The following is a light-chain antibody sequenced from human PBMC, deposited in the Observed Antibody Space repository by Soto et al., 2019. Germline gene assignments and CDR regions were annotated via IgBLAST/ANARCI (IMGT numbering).Light chain of an antibody. J-gene: IGKJ1*01. CDR2: AAS. V-gene: IGKV3-20*01. Sequence: EVVLTQSPDTLSLSPGEGATLSCRASQSSFDTYLAWFQQKPGQAPRLLIYAASTRATGIPDRFSGSGSGTDFTLSISRLEPEDAAVYYCHQYGDSPWTLGHGTKVEI. CDR1: QSSFDTY. CDR3: HQYGDSPWT.